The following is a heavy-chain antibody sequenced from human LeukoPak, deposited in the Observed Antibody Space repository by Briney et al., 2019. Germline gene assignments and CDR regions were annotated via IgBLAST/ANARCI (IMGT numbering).Heavy chain of an antibody. V-gene: IGHV4-34*01. CDR2: INHSGST. CDR1: GGSVSGSY. D-gene: IGHD3-10*01. J-gene: IGHJ4*02. CDR3: ARALLWFGELPRSSDY. Sequence: SETLSLTCAVYGGSVSGSYWSWIRQPPGKGLEWIGEINHSGSTNYNPSLKSRVTISVDTSKNQFSLKLSSVTAADTAVYYCARALLWFGELPRSSDYWGQGTLVTVSS.